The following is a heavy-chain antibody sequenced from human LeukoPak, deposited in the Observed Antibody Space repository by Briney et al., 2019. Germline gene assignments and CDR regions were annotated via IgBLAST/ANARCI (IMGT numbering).Heavy chain of an antibody. CDR2: IYYSGST. D-gene: IGHD3-22*01. Sequence: SETLSLTCTVSSGSISSYYWSWIRQPPGKGLEWIGYIYYSGSTNYNPSLKSRVTISVDTSKNQFSLKLSSVTAADTAVYYCARENYYDSSGQRNFDYWGQGTLVTVSS. CDR1: SGSISSYY. V-gene: IGHV4-59*01. CDR3: ARENYYDSSGQRNFDY. J-gene: IGHJ4*02.